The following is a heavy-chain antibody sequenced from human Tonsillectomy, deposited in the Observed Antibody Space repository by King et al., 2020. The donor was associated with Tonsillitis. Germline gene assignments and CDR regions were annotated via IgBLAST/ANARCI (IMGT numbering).Heavy chain of an antibody. CDR3: AKDKGLMLVMVAAKYYYYGMDV. Sequence: QLVQSGGGLVQPGRSLRLSCAASGFTFDDYAIHWVRQAPGKGLEWVSGISWNSGSIGYAESVKGRFTISRDNAKNSLYLQMNSLRAEDTALYYCAKDKGLMLVMVAAKYYYYGMDVWRQGTTVTVSS. J-gene: IGHJ6*02. D-gene: IGHD2-15*01. CDR1: GFTFDDYA. CDR2: ISWNSGSI. V-gene: IGHV3-9*01.